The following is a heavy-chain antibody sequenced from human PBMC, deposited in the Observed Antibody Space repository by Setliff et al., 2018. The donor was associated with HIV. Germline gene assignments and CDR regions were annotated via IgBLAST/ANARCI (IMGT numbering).Heavy chain of an antibody. J-gene: IGHJ4*02. V-gene: IGHV4-59*08. CDR2: VSYSGST. Sequence: LSLTCNVSGGSISTYYWCWIRQPPGKGLDWLGYVSYSGSTNFNPSLESRLAMSVDMSKNPFSLKLRSVTAADTAVYYCARSLLPSITVAGTIGYWGQGSLVTVSS. CDR1: GGSISTYY. D-gene: IGHD6-19*01. CDR3: ARSLLPSITVAGTIGY.